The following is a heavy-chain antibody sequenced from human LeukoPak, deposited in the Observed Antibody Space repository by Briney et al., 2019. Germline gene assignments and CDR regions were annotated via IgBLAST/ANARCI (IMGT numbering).Heavy chain of an antibody. V-gene: IGHV3-30*02. CDR1: GFSFSSYG. D-gene: IGHD3-9*01. CDR2: IRSDGSNK. J-gene: IGHJ4*02. CDR3: AGARYFDWLFPLFY. Sequence: GGSLRLSCAGSGFSFSSYGMHWVRQAPGKGLEWMAFIRSDGSNKYYADSVKGRFTISRDNSKNTLYLQMNSLRAEDTAVYYCAGARYFDWLFPLFYWGQGTLVTVSS.